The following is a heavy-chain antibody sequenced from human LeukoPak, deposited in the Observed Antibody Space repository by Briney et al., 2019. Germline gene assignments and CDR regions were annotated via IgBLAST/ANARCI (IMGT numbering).Heavy chain of an antibody. CDR3: ATKGDFWSGYHD. J-gene: IGHJ4*02. D-gene: IGHD3-3*01. CDR2: FDPEDGET. Sequence: ASVKVSCKVSGYTLTELFMHWVRQAPGKGLEWMGGFDPEDGETIYAQKFQGRVTMTEDTSTDTAYMELSSLRSEDTAVYYCATKGDFWSGYHDWGQGTRVTVSS. CDR1: GYTLTELF. V-gene: IGHV1-24*01.